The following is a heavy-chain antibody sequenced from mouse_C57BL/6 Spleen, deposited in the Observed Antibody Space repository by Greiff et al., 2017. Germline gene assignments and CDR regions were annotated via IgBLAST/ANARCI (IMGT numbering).Heavy chain of an antibody. CDR1: GFTFSSYT. D-gene: IGHD4-1*01. CDR3: ARGGLTGTRFAY. Sequence: EVQRVESGGGLVKPGGSLKLSCAASGFTFSSYTMSWVRQTPEKRLEWVATISGGGGNTYYPDSVKGRFTIARDNAKNTRYLHMSSLRSEDTALYYCARGGLTGTRFAYWGQGTLVTVSA. CDR2: ISGGGGNT. V-gene: IGHV5-9*01. J-gene: IGHJ3*01.